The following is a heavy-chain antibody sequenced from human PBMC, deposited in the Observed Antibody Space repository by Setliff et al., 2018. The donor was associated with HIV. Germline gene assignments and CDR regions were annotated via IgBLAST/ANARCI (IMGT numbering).Heavy chain of an antibody. Sequence: LSLTCAVYGTSFSDYYWTWIRQPPGKGLEWIGEVNHSGTTNYNTSLKSRVAISGDTSKKQFSLKLSSVTAADTAVYYCARDRRSIFGVDTKNWFDPWGQGTLVTVSS. CDR3: ARDRRSIFGVDTKNWFDP. CDR2: VNHSGTT. CDR1: GTSFSDYY. J-gene: IGHJ5*02. D-gene: IGHD3-3*01. V-gene: IGHV4-34*01.